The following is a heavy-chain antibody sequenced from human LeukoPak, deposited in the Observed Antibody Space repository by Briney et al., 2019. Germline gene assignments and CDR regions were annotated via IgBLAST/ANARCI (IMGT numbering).Heavy chain of an antibody. D-gene: IGHD2/OR15-2a*01. Sequence: GASVKVSCTASGYIFSNYGIGWVRQAPGQGLEWMGWISAYNRNINYAQKFQGRVTMSTDTSTSTVYMELRSLRSDETAVYYCARRTTWYADYWGQGTLVTVSS. CDR1: GYIFSNYG. CDR2: ISAYNRNI. V-gene: IGHV1-18*01. CDR3: ARRTTWYADY. J-gene: IGHJ4*02.